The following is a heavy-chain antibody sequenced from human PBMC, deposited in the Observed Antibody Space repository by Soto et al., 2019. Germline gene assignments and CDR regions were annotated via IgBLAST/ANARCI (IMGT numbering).Heavy chain of an antibody. Sequence: GASVKVSCKASGGTFSSYTISWVRQAPGQGLEWMGRIIPILGIANYAQKFQGRVTITADKSTSTAYMELSSLRSEDTAVYYCARQGGIAVAPLDYWGQGTLVTVSS. J-gene: IGHJ4*02. V-gene: IGHV1-69*02. CDR2: IIPILGIA. CDR1: GGTFSSYT. CDR3: ARQGGIAVAPLDY. D-gene: IGHD6-19*01.